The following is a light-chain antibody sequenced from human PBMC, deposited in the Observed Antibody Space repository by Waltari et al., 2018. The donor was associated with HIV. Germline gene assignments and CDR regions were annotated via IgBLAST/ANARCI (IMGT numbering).Light chain of an antibody. J-gene: IGLJ3*02. CDR3: QTWGTGIRV. Sequence: QVVLTQSPSASASLGASVKLTCTLSSGHSNYAIAWHQLQPGKGPRYLMKLNSDGSHTKGDGIPDRFSGSSSGAERYLNISSLQSEDEADYYCQTWGTGIRVFGGGTKLTVL. V-gene: IGLV4-69*01. CDR2: LNSDGSH. CDR1: SGHSNYA.